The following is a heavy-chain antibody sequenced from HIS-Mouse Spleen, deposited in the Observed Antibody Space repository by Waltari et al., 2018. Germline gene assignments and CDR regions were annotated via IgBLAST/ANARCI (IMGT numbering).Heavy chain of an antibody. J-gene: IGHJ3*02. Sequence: QVQLQESGPGLVKPSETLSLTCTVSGGSISSYYWSWIRQPPGKGLEWIGYIYYSGSTNYNPSLKSRVTISVDTSKNQFSLKLSSVTAADTAVYYCASHDPYSGSYLGAFDIWGQGTMVTVSS. CDR1: GGSISSYY. CDR3: ASHDPYSGSYLGAFDI. D-gene: IGHD1-26*01. V-gene: IGHV4-59*01. CDR2: IYYSGST.